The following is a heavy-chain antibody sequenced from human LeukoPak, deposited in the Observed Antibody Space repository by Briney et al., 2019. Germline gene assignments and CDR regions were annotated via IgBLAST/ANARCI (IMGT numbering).Heavy chain of an antibody. V-gene: IGHV3-7*01. CDR2: IKQDGSDK. D-gene: IGHD1-1*01. Sequence: GGSLRLSCAASGFPFSSYWMSWVRQAPGKGPEWVANIKQDGSDKYYVDSVKGRCTISRDNAENSLNLQLNSLRADDTAVYYCARLTGTTGFDYWGQGTLVTVSS. J-gene: IGHJ4*02. CDR3: ARLTGTTGFDY. CDR1: GFPFSSYW.